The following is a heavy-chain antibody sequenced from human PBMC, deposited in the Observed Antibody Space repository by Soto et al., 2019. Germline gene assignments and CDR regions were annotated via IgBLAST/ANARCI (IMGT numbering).Heavy chain of an antibody. V-gene: IGHV2-5*02. D-gene: IGHD3-10*01. CDR3: ADSESNCAGRAYFDY. J-gene: IGHJ4*02. Sequence: QITLKESGPTLVKPTQTLTLTCTFSGFSLSTSGVGVGWIRQPPGKALEWLALIYWDDDKRYSPSLKSRLTITKDTSKNRVVLTMANMGPVDTATYYCADSESNCAGRAYFDYWGQGTLVTVSS. CDR1: GFSLSTSGVG. CDR2: IYWDDDK.